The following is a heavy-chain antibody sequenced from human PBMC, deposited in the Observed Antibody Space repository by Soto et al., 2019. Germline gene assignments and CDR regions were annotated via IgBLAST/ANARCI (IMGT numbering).Heavy chain of an antibody. CDR2: ISYDGSNK. D-gene: IGHD5-18*01. Sequence: PGGSLRLSCATSGFTFSSYCMHWVRQAPGKGLEWVAVISYDGSNKNYADSVKGRFPISTDNSKNTLYLHINSLRAEDRAVYYCAKDSDTAYQDAWGKGTTVTVSS. CDR1: GFTFSSYC. V-gene: IGHV3-30*18. CDR3: AKDSDTAYQDA. J-gene: IGHJ6*04.